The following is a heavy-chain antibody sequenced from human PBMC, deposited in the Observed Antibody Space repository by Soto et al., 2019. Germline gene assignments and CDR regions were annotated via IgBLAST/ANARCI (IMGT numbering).Heavy chain of an antibody. V-gene: IGHV1-18*01. Sequence: QVPLVQSGAEVKKPGASVKVSCKASGYTFTSYGISWVRQAPGQGLEWMGWISAYNGNTNYAQKLQGRVTMTTDTSTSTAYMELRSLRSDDTAAYYCASHYDFWSGYYPLLDYYYTDVWGKRTTVTVSS. CDR3: ASHYDFWSGYYPLLDYYYTDV. CDR2: ISAYNGNT. D-gene: IGHD3-3*01. CDR1: GYTFTSYG. J-gene: IGHJ6*03.